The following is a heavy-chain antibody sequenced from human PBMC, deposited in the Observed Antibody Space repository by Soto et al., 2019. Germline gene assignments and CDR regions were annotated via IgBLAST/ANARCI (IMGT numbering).Heavy chain of an antibody. D-gene: IGHD6-13*01. V-gene: IGHV3-23*01. CDR2: ISGGGGVT. Sequence: HPGGSLRLSCAASGFTFANHAMTWVRQAPGKGLEWVSAISGGGGVTYYADSVRGRFTISRDNSGNTLYLQLNSLRAEDTALYFCAKRIQVSAAAAGATIFDYWGQGALVTVSS. CDR1: GFTFANHA. J-gene: IGHJ4*02. CDR3: AKRIQVSAAAAGATIFDY.